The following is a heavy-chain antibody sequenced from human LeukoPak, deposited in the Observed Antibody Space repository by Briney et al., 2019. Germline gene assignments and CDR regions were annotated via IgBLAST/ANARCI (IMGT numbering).Heavy chain of an antibody. J-gene: IGHJ6*03. Sequence: PSQTLSLTCTVSGGSIGSGGYYWSWIRQHPGKGLEWIGYIYYSGSTYYNPSLKSRVTISVDTSKNQFSLKLSSVTAADTAVYYCARESVGASGGYYYYYMDVWGKGTTVTVSS. CDR3: ARESVGASGGYYYYYMDV. CDR2: IYYSGST. V-gene: IGHV4-31*03. CDR1: GGSIGSGGYY. D-gene: IGHD6-25*01.